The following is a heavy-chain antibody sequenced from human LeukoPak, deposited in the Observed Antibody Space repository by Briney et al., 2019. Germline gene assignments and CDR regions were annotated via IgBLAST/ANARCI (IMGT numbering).Heavy chain of an antibody. J-gene: IGHJ4*02. V-gene: IGHV5-10-1*01. CDR2: IEPSDSYT. D-gene: IGHD6-13*01. Sequence: GESLKISCEGSGYSFTSYWISWVRPMPGKGLEWMGRIEPSDSYTNYSPSFQGHVTISADKSISTAYLQWSSLKASDTAMYYCARRNRNSWYSFDYWGQGSLVTVSS. CDR3: ARRNRNSWYSFDY. CDR1: GYSFTSYW.